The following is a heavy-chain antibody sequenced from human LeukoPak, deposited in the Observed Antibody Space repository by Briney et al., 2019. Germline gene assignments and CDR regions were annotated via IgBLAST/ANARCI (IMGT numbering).Heavy chain of an antibody. CDR3: AKAGLGRTAYYFDY. J-gene: IGHJ4*02. CDR1: GFTFSSYG. V-gene: IGHV3-30*18. Sequence: GRSLRLSCAASGFTFSSYGMHWVRQAPGKGLEWVAVISYDGSNKYYADSVKGRFTISRDNSKNTLYLQMNSLRAEDTAVYYCAKAGLGRTAYYFDYWGQGTLVTVSS. CDR2: ISYDGSNK.